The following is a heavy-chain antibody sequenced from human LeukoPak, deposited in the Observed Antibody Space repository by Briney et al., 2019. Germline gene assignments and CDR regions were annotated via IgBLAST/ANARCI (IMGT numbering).Heavy chain of an antibody. D-gene: IGHD1-20*01. CDR2: VYTSGST. J-gene: IGHJ4*02. V-gene: IGHV4-38-2*01. Sequence: PSETLSLTCAVSGYSISSGYYWGWIRQPAGKGLEWVGRVYTSGSTTYNPSLKSRVTISVDTSTNQFSLKLSSVPAPDTAVYYCVTANQRSTYYFDYWGQGTLVTVSS. CDR1: GYSISSGYY. CDR3: VTANQRSTYYFDY.